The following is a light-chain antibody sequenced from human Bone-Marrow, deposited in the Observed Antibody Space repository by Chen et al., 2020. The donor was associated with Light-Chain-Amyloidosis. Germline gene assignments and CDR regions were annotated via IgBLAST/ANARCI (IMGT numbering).Light chain of an antibody. Sequence: DIQMTQSPSSLSASVGDRVTITCRASASISTYLNWYQQRPGKAPKLLIFAASSLQSGVPSRFGGSGSGTDFTLTISSLQPEDFATYYCHQSFNNPGTFGQGTKVEIK. CDR1: ASISTY. J-gene: IGKJ2*01. CDR2: AAS. CDR3: HQSFNNPGT. V-gene: IGKV1-39*01.